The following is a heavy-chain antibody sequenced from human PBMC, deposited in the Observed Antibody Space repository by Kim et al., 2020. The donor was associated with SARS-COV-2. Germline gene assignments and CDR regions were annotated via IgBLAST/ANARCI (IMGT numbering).Heavy chain of an antibody. D-gene: IGHD4-4*01. Sequence: IYYADAARGRFTICSDNDKNSLYLQMNSLRAEDTAVYYCARGPNYSPFDYWGQGTLVTVSS. CDR3: ARGPNYSPFDY. J-gene: IGHJ4*02. CDR2: I. V-gene: IGHV3-48*03.